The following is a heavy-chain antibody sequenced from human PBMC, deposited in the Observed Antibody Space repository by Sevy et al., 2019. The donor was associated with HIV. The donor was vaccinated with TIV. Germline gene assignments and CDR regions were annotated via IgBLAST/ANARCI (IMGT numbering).Heavy chain of an antibody. Sequence: GGSLRLSCAASGFTFSSYGMHWVRQAPGKGLEWVAVISYDGSNKYYADSVKGRFTISRDNSKNTLYLQMNSLRAEDPAVYYCAKRGARGVAGTADFDYWGQGTLVTVSS. CDR1: GFTFSSYG. CDR2: ISYDGSNK. D-gene: IGHD6-19*01. J-gene: IGHJ4*02. CDR3: AKRGARGVAGTADFDY. V-gene: IGHV3-30*18.